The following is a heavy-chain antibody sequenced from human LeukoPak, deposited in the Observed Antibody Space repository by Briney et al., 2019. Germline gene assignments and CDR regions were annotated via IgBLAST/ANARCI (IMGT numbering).Heavy chain of an antibody. Sequence: SETLSLTCTVSGGSISSSTYYWGWIRQPPGKGLEWIGSIFYSGSTYYNPSLKSRVTISVDTSTNQFSLKLSSVTAADTAVYYCARDRRSSWYKGWFDPWGQGTLVTVSS. D-gene: IGHD6-13*01. CDR1: GGSISSSTYY. CDR2: IFYSGST. J-gene: IGHJ5*02. CDR3: ARDRRSSWYKGWFDP. V-gene: IGHV4-39*07.